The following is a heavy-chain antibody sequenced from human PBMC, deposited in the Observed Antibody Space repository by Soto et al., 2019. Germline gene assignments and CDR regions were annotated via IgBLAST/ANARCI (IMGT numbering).Heavy chain of an antibody. CDR1: GYTFITYG. CDR2: ISAYNGNT. J-gene: IGHJ4*02. CDR3: ARGTYKAF. V-gene: IGHV1-18*01. D-gene: IGHD1-1*01. Sequence: QVQLVQSGAEVKKPGASVKVSCKASGYTFITYGINWVRQAPGQGLEWMAWISAYNGNTYYAQNFQDRVTITTDTSTSTAYMELRSLRSDDTAIYYCARGTYKAFWGQGTLVTVSS.